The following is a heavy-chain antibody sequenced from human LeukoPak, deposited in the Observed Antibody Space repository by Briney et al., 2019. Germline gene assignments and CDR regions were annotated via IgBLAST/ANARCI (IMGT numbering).Heavy chain of an antibody. J-gene: IGHJ4*02. V-gene: IGHV4-4*07. CDR3: ARSLLLWFGELLLSG. D-gene: IGHD3-10*01. Sequence: NPSETLSLTCTVSGGSISSYYWSWIRQPAEKGLEWIGRIYTSGSTNYNPSLKSRVTMSVDTSKNQFSLKLSSVTAADTAVYYCARSLLLWFGELLLSGWGQGTLVTVSS. CDR1: GGSISSYY. CDR2: IYTSGST.